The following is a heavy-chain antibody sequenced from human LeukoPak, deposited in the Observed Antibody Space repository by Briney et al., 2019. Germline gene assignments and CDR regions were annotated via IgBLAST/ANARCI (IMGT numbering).Heavy chain of an antibody. D-gene: IGHD4-23*01. J-gene: IGHJ4*02. CDR1: GFTFSNAW. CDR2: ISGRGGST. Sequence: GGSLRLSCAASGFTFSNAWMSWVRQAPGKGLEWVSAISGRGGSTYYADSVKGRFTISRDSSKNTLYLQMNSLRAEDTAVYYCAKDRFSYGGNSGFDYWGQGTLVTVSS. CDR3: AKDRFSYGGNSGFDY. V-gene: IGHV3-23*01.